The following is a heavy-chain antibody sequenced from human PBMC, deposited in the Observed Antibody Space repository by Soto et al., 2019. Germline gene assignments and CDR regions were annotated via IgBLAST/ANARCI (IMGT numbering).Heavy chain of an antibody. CDR1: GGSISSSY. CDR3: ARVRDCTGGTCYSWWFDP. D-gene: IGHD2-15*01. Sequence: QVQLQESGPALVKPSETLSLTCTVSGGSISSSYWSWIRQPPGKGLEWIGHISDTGRTNYNPSLKRRFTISRAPSKSPPSLKLSSVTAADTALYYCARVRDCTGGTCYSWWFDPWGQGTLVTVSS. J-gene: IGHJ5*02. V-gene: IGHV4-59*01. CDR2: ISDTGRT.